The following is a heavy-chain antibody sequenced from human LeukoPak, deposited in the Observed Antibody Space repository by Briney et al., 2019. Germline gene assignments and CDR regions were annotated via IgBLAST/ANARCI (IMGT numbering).Heavy chain of an antibody. CDR2: IKQDGSEK. CDR1: GFTFSSYW. Sequence: SGGSLRLSCAASGFTFSSYWMSWVRQAPGKGLKWVAHIKQDGSEKNYVDSVKGRFTISRDNAKNSLLLQMDGLRVEDTAVYYCARDKMTGDSHFDYWGQGTLVTVSS. CDR3: ARDKMTGDSHFDY. V-gene: IGHV3-7*01. D-gene: IGHD7-27*01. J-gene: IGHJ4*02.